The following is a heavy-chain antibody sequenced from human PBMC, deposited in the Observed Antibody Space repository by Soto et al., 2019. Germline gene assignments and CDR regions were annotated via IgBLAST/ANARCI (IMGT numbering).Heavy chain of an antibody. J-gene: IGHJ6*03. V-gene: IGHV4-34*01. CDR3: ARVWENCSSTSCYTSQSPYMDV. D-gene: IGHD2-2*02. CDR2: INHSGST. Sequence: PSETLSLTCAVYGGSFSGYYWSWIRQPPGKGLEWIGEINHSGSTNYNPSLKSRVTISVDTSKNQFSLKLSSVTAADTAVYYCARVWENCSSTSCYTSQSPYMDVWGKGTTVTVSS. CDR1: GGSFSGYY.